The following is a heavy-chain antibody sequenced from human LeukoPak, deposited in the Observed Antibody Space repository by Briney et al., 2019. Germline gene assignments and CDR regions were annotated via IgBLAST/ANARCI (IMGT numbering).Heavy chain of an antibody. CDR1: GFTFSSYS. CDR2: ISSSGTYI. Sequence: GGSLRLSCAASGFTFSSYSMHWVRQAPWKGLEWVSSISSSGTYIYYADSVKGRFTISRDNAKNSVHLQMNSLRAGDTAVYYCARDQGGSGGNWGQGTLVTVSS. J-gene: IGHJ4*02. V-gene: IGHV3-21*01. D-gene: IGHD3-10*01. CDR3: ARDQGGSGGN.